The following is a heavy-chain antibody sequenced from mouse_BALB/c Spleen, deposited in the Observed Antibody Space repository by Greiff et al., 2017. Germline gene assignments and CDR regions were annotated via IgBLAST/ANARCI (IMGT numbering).Heavy chain of an antibody. V-gene: IGHV5-17*02. CDR2: ISSGSSTI. CDR1: GFTFSSFG. J-gene: IGHJ4*01. CDR3: ASHKNYYYAMDY. Sequence: EVQVVESGGGLVQPGGSRKLSCAASGFTFSSFGMHWVRQAPEKGLEWVAYISSGSSTIYYADTVKGRFTISRDNPKNTLFLQMTSLRSEDTAMYYCASHKNYYYAMDYWGQGTSVTVSS.